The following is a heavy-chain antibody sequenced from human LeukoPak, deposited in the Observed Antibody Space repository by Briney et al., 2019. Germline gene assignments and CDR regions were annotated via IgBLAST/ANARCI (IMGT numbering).Heavy chain of an antibody. J-gene: IGHJ3*01. Sequence: GGSLRLSCAASGFTFSIDGMHWGRQAPGKGREWVAFIQYDGNNKYYADSVKGRFTISRDNSKNTLYLQMNSLRAENTAVYYCAKTKGGNVDAFDFWGQGTMVTVSS. CDR1: GFTFSIDG. CDR3: AKTKGGNVDAFDF. CDR2: IQYDGNNK. V-gene: IGHV3-30*02. D-gene: IGHD4-23*01.